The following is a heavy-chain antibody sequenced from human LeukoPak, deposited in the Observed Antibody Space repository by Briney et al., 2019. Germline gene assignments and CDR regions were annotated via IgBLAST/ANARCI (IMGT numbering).Heavy chain of an antibody. V-gene: IGHV3-23*01. Sequence: GGSLRLSCAASGFTFSTYAMSWVRQAPGKGLEWVSAISASCGNTYYADSVKGPFTISRDNSKNTLYLQLNSLRAEDTAVYYCAKDQAVIIKYYFDYWGQGTLVTVSS. CDR3: AKDQAVIIKYYFDY. J-gene: IGHJ4*02. CDR1: GFTFSTYA. D-gene: IGHD3-3*01. CDR2: ISASCGNT.